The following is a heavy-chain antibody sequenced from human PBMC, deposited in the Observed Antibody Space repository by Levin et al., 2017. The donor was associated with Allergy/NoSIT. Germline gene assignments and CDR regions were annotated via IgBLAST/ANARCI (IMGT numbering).Heavy chain of an antibody. J-gene: IGHJ5*02. Sequence: ASVKVSCKASGYTFTSYYMHWVRQAPGQGLEWMGIINPSGGSTSYAQKFQGRVTMTRDTSTSTVYMELSSLRSEDTAVYYCARAAGTTVTPIDSNWFDPWGQGTLVTVSS. CDR3: ARAAGTTVTPIDSNWFDP. CDR2: INPSGGST. CDR1: GYTFTSYY. V-gene: IGHV1-46*01. D-gene: IGHD4-17*01.